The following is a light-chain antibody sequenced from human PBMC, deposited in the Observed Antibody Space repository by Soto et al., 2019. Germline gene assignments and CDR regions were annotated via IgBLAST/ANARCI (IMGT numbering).Light chain of an antibody. Sequence: EIVMTQSPATLSVSPGERATLSCRASQSVSSNLAWYQQKPGQAPRLLIYGASTRATGIPARFSGSGSGTEFTLTISSLQPVDFAVYYCQQRSNWPPTLGGGTRVDIK. CDR1: QSVSSN. V-gene: IGKV3-15*01. CDR3: QQRSNWPPT. J-gene: IGKJ4*01. CDR2: GAS.